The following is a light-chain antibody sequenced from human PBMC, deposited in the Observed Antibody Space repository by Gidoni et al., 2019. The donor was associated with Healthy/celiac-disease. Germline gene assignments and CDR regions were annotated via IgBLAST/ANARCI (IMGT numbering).Light chain of an antibody. J-gene: IGKJ1*01. CDR3: QQSYSTPWT. V-gene: IGKV1-39*01. CDR2: AAS. Sequence: DIQMTQSPSSLSASVGDRVTITCRASQSISNYLNWYQQKPGKAPKLLIYAASSLQSGVPSRFSGSGSGTDFTLTISSLQPEDFATYYCQQSYSTPWTFXQXTKVEIK. CDR1: QSISNY.